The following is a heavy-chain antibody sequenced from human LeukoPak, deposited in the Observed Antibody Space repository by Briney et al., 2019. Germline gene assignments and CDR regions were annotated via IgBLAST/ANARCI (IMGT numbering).Heavy chain of an antibody. CDR2: IQYDGSNE. CDR1: TFSFSTYG. J-gene: IGHJ6*03. Sequence: GGSLRLSCAASTFSFSTYGMYWVSSHGIHWVRQAPGKGLEWVAYIQYDGSNEQYGDSVKGRFSISRDSSKNIVFLQMNSLRPEDTAVYYCAKDRCSNGIGCFYYYMDVWGKGTTVTISS. CDR3: AKDRCSNGIGCFYYYMDV. D-gene: IGHD2-8*01. V-gene: IGHV3-30*02.